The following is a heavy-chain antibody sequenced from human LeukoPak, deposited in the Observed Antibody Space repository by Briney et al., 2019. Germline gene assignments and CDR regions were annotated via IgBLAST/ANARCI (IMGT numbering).Heavy chain of an antibody. D-gene: IGHD3-3*01. J-gene: IGHJ5*02. CDR1: GFTFCGYG. CDR2: IAYDGSRK. V-gene: IGHV3-30*03. Sequence: GKSLRLSCAGSGFTFCGYGMHWIRQAPGKGLEWVTGIAYDGSRKHYADSVKGRFTISRDNSRNRKDLQMNSLRVEDTAVYHCTRYDSSRFDPWGQGTLVIVSS. CDR3: TRYDSSRFDP.